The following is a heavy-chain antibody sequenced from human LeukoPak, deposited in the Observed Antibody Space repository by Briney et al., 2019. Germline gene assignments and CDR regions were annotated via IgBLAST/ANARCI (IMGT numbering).Heavy chain of an antibody. V-gene: IGHV4-38-2*02. CDR3: ARRGDGYNYYYYYMDV. CDR1: GYSISSGYY. J-gene: IGHJ6*03. CDR2: IYHSGST. D-gene: IGHD5-24*01. Sequence: SETLSLTCTVSGYSISSGYYWGWIRQPPGKGLEWIGSIYHSGSTYYNPSLKSRVTISVDTSKNQFSLKLSSVTAADTAVYYCARRGDGYNYYYYYMDVWGKGTTVTISS.